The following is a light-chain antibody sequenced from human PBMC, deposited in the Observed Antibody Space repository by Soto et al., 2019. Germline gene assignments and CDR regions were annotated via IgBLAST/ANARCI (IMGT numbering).Light chain of an antibody. CDR2: DTF. J-gene: IGLJ3*02. V-gene: IGLV7-46*01. CDR3: SLSDRGVWV. CDR1: IGSVTSGHY. Sequence: QAVVTQEPSVTVSPGGTVTLTCDSSIGSVTSGHYPYWFHQKPGQAPKTLIYDTFKKYSWTPARFSGSLLGGKAALTLSGAQPEDEAEYYCSLSDRGVWVFGGGTQLTVL.